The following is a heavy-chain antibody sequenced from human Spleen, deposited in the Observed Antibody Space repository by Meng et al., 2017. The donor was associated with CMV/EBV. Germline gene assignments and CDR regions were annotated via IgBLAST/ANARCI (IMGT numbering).Heavy chain of an antibody. CDR1: TSATCC. CDR3: ARGRGDSGSLNNWFDP. V-gene: IGHV3-74*01. Sequence: TSATCCMHWGRQAPVRGLVWVARINSDGSSRSYADAVKGRFTISRDNAKNTLYLQMNSLRAEDTAVYYCARGRGDSGSLNNWFDPWGQGTLVTVSS. CDR2: INSDGSSR. J-gene: IGHJ5*02. D-gene: IGHD3-10*01.